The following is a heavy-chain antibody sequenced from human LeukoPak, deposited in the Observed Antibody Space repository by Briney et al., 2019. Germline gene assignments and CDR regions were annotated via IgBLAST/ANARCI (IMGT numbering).Heavy chain of an antibody. V-gene: IGHV3-23*01. D-gene: IGHD5-18*01. CDR1: GFTFKSYG. Sequence: GGTLRLSCAASGFTFKSYGMTWVRQVPGKGLEWVSSITGAGSSTKYADSVNGRFTISRDNSKNTVSLQMTGLRAEDTAVYYCARKVAVAMDLDYWGQGTLVTVSS. CDR2: ITGAGSST. CDR3: ARKVAVAMDLDY. J-gene: IGHJ4*02.